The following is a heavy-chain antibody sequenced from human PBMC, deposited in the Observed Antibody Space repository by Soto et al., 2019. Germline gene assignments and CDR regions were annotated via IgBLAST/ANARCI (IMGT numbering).Heavy chain of an antibody. CDR3: ARDNGIAGSFDP. Sequence: EMQLVESGGGLVQPGGSLRLSCAASGFTFSTYSMNWVRQAPGNGLEWISYITSSSTTIFYADSVKGRFTISRDNAKNSLYLQMNSLRDEDTSVYYCARDNGIAGSFDPWGQGTLVTVSS. D-gene: IGHD6-13*01. CDR1: GFTFSTYS. J-gene: IGHJ5*02. CDR2: ITSSSTTI. V-gene: IGHV3-48*02.